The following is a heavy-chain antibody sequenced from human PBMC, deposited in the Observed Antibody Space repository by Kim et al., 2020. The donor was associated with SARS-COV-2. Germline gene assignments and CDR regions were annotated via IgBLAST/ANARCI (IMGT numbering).Heavy chain of an antibody. J-gene: IGHJ4*02. CDR3: ARSGEYGGGPHFDY. CDR2: IYHSGST. Sequence: SETLSLTCAVSGGSISSSNWWSWVRQPPGKGLEWIGEIYHSGSTNYNPSLKSRVTISVDKSKNQFSLKLSAVTAADTAVYYCARSGEYGGGPHFDYWGQGTLVTVSS. CDR1: GGSISSSNW. V-gene: IGHV4-4*02. D-gene: IGHD3-10*01.